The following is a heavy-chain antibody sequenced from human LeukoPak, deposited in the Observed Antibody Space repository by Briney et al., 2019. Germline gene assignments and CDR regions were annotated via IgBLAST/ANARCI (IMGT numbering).Heavy chain of an antibody. CDR3: TRPSYDSSVSGVVY. J-gene: IGHJ4*02. D-gene: IGHD3-22*01. V-gene: IGHV3-73*01. Sequence: AGGSLRLSCATSEFTFSGSAIHWVRQASGKGLEWVGRIRSKANSYATTDDASVRGRFSISRDDSKNTAYLQMNSLKTEDTAVYYCTRPSYDSSVSGVVYWGQGTLVTVSS. CDR1: EFTFSGSA. CDR2: IRSKANSYAT.